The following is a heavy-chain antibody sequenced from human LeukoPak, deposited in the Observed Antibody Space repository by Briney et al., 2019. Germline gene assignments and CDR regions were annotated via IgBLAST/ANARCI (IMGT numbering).Heavy chain of an antibody. CDR1: GFSFSGYA. Sequence: GGSLRLSCAASGFSFSGYAMHWVRRAPGRGLEWVAVISYDGGDADYAESLRGRFTNSRDNSQNTLFLHINSLRPEDTAVFYCARDRIAAAATDWFDTWGQGSLVTVSS. CDR3: ARDRIAAAATDWFDT. D-gene: IGHD6-13*01. J-gene: IGHJ5*02. CDR2: ISYDGGDA. V-gene: IGHV3-30*04.